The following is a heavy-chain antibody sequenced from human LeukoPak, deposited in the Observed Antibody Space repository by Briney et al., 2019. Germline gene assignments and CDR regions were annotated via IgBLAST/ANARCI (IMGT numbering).Heavy chain of an antibody. CDR1: GYTFTNYG. J-gene: IGHJ3*02. CDR2: ISAYNGNT. CDR3: ARGSGAFDI. V-gene: IGHV1-18*01. D-gene: IGHD1-26*01. Sequence: PGASVKVSCKASGYTFTNYGISWVRQAPGQGLEWMGWISAYNGNTNYAQKLQGRVTMTRDMSTSTVYMELSSLRSEDTAVYYCARGSGAFDIWGQGTMVTVSS.